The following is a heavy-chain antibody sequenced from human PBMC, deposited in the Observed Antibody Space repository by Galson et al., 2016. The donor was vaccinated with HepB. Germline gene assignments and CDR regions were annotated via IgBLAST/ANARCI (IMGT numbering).Heavy chain of an antibody. CDR3: VTQITMTQGAIIYPKSIDY. D-gene: IGHD3-10*01. J-gene: IGHJ4*02. Sequence: QGLEWMGGIIPLFATANYAQRFQGRVTITADESTSTAYMELSSLRSEDTAVYYCVTQITMTQGAIIYPKSIDYWGQGTLVTVSS. V-gene: IGHV1-69*01. CDR2: IIPLFATA.